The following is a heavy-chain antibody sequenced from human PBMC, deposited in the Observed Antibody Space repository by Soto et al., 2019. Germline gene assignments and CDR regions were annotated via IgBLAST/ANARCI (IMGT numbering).Heavy chain of an antibody. J-gene: IGHJ6*02. CDR2: ISGSGGST. CDR3: SKGYYESSGYYYVMYYYYGMDV. CDR1: GFTFSSYA. D-gene: IGHD3-22*01. Sequence: EVQLLESGGGLVQPGGSLRLSCAASGFTFSSYAMSWVRQAPGKGLEWVSAISGSGGSTYYADSVKGRFTISRDNSKNTLYLQMNSLRAEDTAVYDCSKGYYESSGYYYVMYYYYGMDVWGQGTTVTVSS. V-gene: IGHV3-23*01.